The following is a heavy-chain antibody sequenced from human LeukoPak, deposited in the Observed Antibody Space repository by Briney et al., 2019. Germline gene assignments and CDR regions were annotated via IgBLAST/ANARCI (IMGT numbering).Heavy chain of an antibody. J-gene: IGHJ4*02. CDR2: ISFDGSDK. D-gene: IGHD4/OR15-4a*01. CDR1: GFTFSSFA. CDR3: ARRAGAYSHPYDY. V-gene: IGHV3-30*04. Sequence: GGSLRLSCAASGFTFSSFAMHWVRQAPGKGLEWVAVISFDGSDKYYADSVKGRFTISRDNSKNTMYLQINTLGVEDTALYYCARRAGAYSHPYDYWGQGTLVTVSS.